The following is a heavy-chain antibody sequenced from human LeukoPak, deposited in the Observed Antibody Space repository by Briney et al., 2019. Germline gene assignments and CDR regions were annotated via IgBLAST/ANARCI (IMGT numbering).Heavy chain of an antibody. CDR2: INSDGSST. CDR3: ARALGGAPDGVDY. CDR1: GFTFSSYW. D-gene: IGHD1-26*01. V-gene: IGHV3-74*01. J-gene: IGHJ4*02. Sequence: GGSLRLSCAASGFTFSSYWMHWVRHAPGKGLVWVSRINSDGSSTSYADSVKGRFTISRDNAKNTLYLQMNSLRAEDTAVSYCARALGGAPDGVDYWGQGTLVTVSS.